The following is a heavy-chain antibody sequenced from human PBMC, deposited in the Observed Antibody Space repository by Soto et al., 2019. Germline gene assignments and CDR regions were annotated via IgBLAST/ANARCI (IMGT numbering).Heavy chain of an antibody. CDR3: ARAGIVQVSYAMDV. V-gene: IGHV4-59*01. Sequence: PSETLSLTCTVSGGSIGGDSWSWIRQSPGEGLDFIGYIYHSGSTNYNPSLKSRVTISMDTSKNQFSLRLSSVTATDTAVYYCARAGIVQVSYAMDVWGQGTTVTVSS. D-gene: IGHD2-8*01. J-gene: IGHJ6*02. CDR2: IYHSGST. CDR1: GGSIGGDS.